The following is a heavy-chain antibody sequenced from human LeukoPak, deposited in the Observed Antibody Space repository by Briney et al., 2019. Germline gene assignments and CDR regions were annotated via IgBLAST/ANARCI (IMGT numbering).Heavy chain of an antibody. D-gene: IGHD4-17*01. V-gene: IGHV3-30*04. J-gene: IGHJ6*04. CDR1: GFTFSSYA. Sequence: GRSLRLSCAASGFTFSSYAMHWVRQAPGKGLEWVAVISYDGSNKYYADSVKGRFTISRDNSKNTLYLQINSLRAEDTAVYYCASSLYGEDYYYYGMDVWGKGTTVTVSS. CDR3: ASSLYGEDYYYYGMDV. CDR2: ISYDGSNK.